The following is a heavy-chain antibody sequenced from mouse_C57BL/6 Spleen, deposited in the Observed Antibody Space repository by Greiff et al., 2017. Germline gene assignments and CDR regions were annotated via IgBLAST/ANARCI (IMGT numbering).Heavy chain of an antibody. CDR2: IHPSDSDT. J-gene: IGHJ4*01. D-gene: IGHD2-1*01. CDR1: GYTFTSYW. Sequence: QVQLQQPGAELVKPGASVKVSCKASGYTFTSYWMHWVKQRPGQGLEWIGRIHPSDSDTNYNQKFKGKATLTVDKSSSTAYMQLSSLSSEDSAVYYCAIGGIYYGHYYAMDYWGQGTSVTVSS. CDR3: AIGGIYYGHYYAMDY. V-gene: IGHV1-74*01.